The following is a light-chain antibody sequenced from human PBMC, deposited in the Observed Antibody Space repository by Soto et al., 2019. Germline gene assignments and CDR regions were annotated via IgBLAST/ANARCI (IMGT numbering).Light chain of an antibody. V-gene: IGKV3-20*01. CDR2: GAS. CDR3: QQYGSSPGT. CDR1: QIFTSNY. J-gene: IGKJ1*01. Sequence: EIVLTQSPGTLALNPWERATLSCLASQIFTSNYLAWYQQKPGQAPRLLIYGASTRATGIPDRFSGSGSGTDFTLTISRLEPEDFAVYYCQQYGSSPGTFGQGTKVDTK.